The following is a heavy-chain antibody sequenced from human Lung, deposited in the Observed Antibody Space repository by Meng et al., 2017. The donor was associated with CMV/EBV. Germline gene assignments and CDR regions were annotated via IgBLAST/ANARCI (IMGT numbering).Heavy chain of an antibody. V-gene: IGHV6-1*01. Sequence: SQXXSLTXAISGDSVSSNSAAWNWIRQSPSRGLEWLGRTYYRSKWYDDYAMAVKSRITINPDTSKNQFSLQLNSVTPEDTAVYYCARDYYDSGAYYYTEEYYHGLDVWGQGNXVNGAS. CDR2: TYYRSKWYD. CDR3: ARDYYDSGAYYYTEEYYHGLDV. J-gene: IGHJ6*02. CDR1: GDSVSSNSAA. D-gene: IGHD3-22*01.